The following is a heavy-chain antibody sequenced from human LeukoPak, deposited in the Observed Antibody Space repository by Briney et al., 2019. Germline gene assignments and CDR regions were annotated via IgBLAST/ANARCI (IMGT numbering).Heavy chain of an antibody. Sequence: SETLSLTCTVSGGSISSYYWSWMRQPPGKGLEWIGYIYHSGSTNYNPSLKSRVTISVDTSKNQFSLKLSSVTAADTAVYYCARGRYDSSGYYRNWFDPWGQGTLVTVSS. D-gene: IGHD3-22*01. CDR2: IYHSGST. CDR1: GGSISSYY. CDR3: ARGRYDSSGYYRNWFDP. V-gene: IGHV4-59*12. J-gene: IGHJ5*02.